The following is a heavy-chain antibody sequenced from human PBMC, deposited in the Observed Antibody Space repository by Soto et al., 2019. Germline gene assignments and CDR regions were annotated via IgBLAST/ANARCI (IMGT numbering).Heavy chain of an antibody. V-gene: IGHV5-51*01. J-gene: IGHJ6*02. CDR3: ARQLSGTLYYYYGMDV. CDR2: IYPGDSDT. Sequence: GESLKISCKGSGYSFTSYWIGWVRQMPGKGLEWMGIIYPGDSDTRYSPSFQGQVTISADKSISTAYLQWSSLKASDTAMYYCARQLSGTLYYYYGMDVWGQGTTVTVSS. D-gene: IGHD3-10*01. CDR1: GYSFTSYW.